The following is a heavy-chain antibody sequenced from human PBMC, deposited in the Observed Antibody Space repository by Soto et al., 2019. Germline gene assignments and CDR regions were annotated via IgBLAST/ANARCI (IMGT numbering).Heavy chain of an antibody. Sequence: ASVKVSCTASGYTFTSYAIHWVRQAPGQRLEWMGWINAGNGNTKYSQNFQGRVTITRDTSASTAYMELSSLRSEDTVVYYCARDRSPLPKGLWFGELKNDAFDIWGQGTMVTVSS. J-gene: IGHJ3*02. V-gene: IGHV1-3*01. CDR2: INAGNGNT. CDR1: GYTFTSYA. D-gene: IGHD3-10*01. CDR3: ARDRSPLPKGLWFGELKNDAFDI.